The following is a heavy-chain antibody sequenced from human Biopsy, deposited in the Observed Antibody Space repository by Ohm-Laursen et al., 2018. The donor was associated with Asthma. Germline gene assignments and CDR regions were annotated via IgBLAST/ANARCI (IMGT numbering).Heavy chain of an antibody. D-gene: IGHD3-10*01. CDR1: GYTFNSAG. Sequence: GSSVKVSCKTSGYTFNSAGITWVRQAPGQGLERMGWISVYNGNTKVAQKLQDRVTVITDTSTGTAYMELGSLRSDDTAVYFCARAVDYSHYYGIDVWGQGTTVTVS. V-gene: IGHV1-18*01. CDR3: ARAVDYSHYYGIDV. J-gene: IGHJ6*02. CDR2: ISVYNGNT.